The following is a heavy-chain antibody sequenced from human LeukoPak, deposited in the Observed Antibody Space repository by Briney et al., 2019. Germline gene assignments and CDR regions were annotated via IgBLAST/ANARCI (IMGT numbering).Heavy chain of an antibody. D-gene: IGHD3-10*01. V-gene: IGHV3-30*04. CDR3: ARGHYGSGSST. J-gene: IGHJ5*02. CDR2: ISYDGSNK. CDR1: GFTFSSYA. Sequence: GGSLRLSCAASGFTFSSYAMHWVRQAPGKGLEWVAVISYDGSNKYYADSVKGRFTISRDNSKNTLYLQMNSLRAEDTAVYYCARGHYGSGSSTWGQGTLVTVSS.